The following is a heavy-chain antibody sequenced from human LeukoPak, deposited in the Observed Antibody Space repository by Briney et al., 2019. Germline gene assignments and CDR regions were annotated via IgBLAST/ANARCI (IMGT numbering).Heavy chain of an antibody. D-gene: IGHD4-17*01. V-gene: IGHV3-21*04. CDR2: ISGSSSYI. CDR3: AKRGTVTTFGHCDY. CDR1: GFTFSSYS. J-gene: IGHJ4*02. Sequence: GGSLRLSCEASGFTFSSYSINWVRQAPGKGLEWVSSISGSSSYIYYADSVKGRFTISRDNAKNSLYLQMNSLRAEDTAVYYCAKRGTVTTFGHCDYWGQGTLVTVSS.